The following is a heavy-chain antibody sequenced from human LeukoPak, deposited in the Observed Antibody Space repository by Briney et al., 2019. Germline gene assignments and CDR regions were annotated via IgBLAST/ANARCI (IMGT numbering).Heavy chain of an antibody. Sequence: PSETLSLTCTVSGGSISSGTDYWSWIRQPVGKGLEWVGLIYISGRTNYNPSLKSRVTILMDTSKNQFSLKLTSVTAADTAVYYCARDFGLWGQGTLVTVSP. CDR1: GGSISSGTDY. V-gene: IGHV4-61*02. D-gene: IGHD3-3*01. CDR3: ARDFGL. J-gene: IGHJ4*02. CDR2: IYISGRT.